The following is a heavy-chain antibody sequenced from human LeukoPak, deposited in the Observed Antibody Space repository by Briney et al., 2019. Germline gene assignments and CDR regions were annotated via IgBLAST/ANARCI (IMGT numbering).Heavy chain of an antibody. CDR1: GGSISSSNW. J-gene: IGHJ4*02. CDR2: VYHSGST. V-gene: IGHV4-4*02. Sequence: SETLSLTCAVPGGSISSSNWWSWVRQPPGKGLEWIGEVYHSGSTNYNPSLKSRVSISVDKSKNQFSLKLSSVTAADTAVYYCARARRVVVGAPYYFDYWGQGTLVTVSS. D-gene: IGHD2-15*01. CDR3: ARARRVVVGAPYYFDY.